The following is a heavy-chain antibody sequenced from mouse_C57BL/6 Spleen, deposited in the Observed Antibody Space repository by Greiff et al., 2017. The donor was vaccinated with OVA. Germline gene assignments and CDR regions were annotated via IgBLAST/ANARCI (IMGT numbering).Heavy chain of an antibody. D-gene: IGHD2-4*01. CDR1: GYTFTDYY. CDR3: ARYYYDYGGAWFAY. V-gene: IGHV1-26*01. CDR2: INPNNGGT. J-gene: IGHJ3*01. Sequence: EVQLQQSGPELVKPGASVKISCKASGYTFTDYYMNWVKQSHGKSLEWIGDINPNNGGTSYNQKFKGKATLTVDKSSSTAYMELRSLTSEYSAVYDCARYYYDYGGAWFAYWGQGTLVTVSA.